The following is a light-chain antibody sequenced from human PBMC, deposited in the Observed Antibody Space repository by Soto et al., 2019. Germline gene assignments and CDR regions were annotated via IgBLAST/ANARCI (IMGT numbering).Light chain of an antibody. J-gene: IGKJ2*01. CDR3: QQYNSFWT. CDR1: QSIGTW. Sequence: DIQMTQSPSTLSASVGDRVTITCRASQSIGTWLAWYQQKPGKAPQLLISKASSLESGVPSRFSGSGSGTEFTLTISGLQPDDFATYYCQQYNSFWTFGQGTKLEIK. CDR2: KAS. V-gene: IGKV1-5*03.